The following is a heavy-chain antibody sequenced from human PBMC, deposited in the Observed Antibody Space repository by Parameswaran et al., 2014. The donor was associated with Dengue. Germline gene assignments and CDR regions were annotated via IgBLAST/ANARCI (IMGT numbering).Heavy chain of an antibody. J-gene: IGHJ6*02. V-gene: IGHV1-46*04. CDR3: ARGGNRDYGLDV. Sequence: WVRQAPGQGLEWMGIINPSGGSTSYAQKLQDRVTMTRDTSTRTVYMEVTSLRSDDTAVYYCARGGNRDYGLDVWGQGTTVTVSS. D-gene: IGHD5-18*01. CDR2: INPSGGST.